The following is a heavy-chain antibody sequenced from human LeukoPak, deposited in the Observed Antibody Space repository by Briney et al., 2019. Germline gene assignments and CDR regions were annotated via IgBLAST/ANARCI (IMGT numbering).Heavy chain of an antibody. V-gene: IGHV3-53*01. D-gene: IGHD1-26*01. CDR1: GFTVSAYS. CDR3: ARVVGASHHTVDY. J-gene: IGHJ4*02. Sequence: GGSLRLSCSASGFTVSAYSMGWVRQAPGKGLEWLSLIYSGDRTYHADSVKGRFTVSRDDSENTLSLQMNSLRVEETALYFCARVVGASHHTVDYWGQGALVTVSS. CDR2: IYSGDRT.